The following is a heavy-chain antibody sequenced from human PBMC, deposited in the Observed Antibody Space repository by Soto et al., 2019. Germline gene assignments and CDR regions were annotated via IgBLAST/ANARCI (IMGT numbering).Heavy chain of an antibody. Sequence: QVQLVQSGAEVKKPGSSVKVSCKASGGTFSSYTISWVRQAPGQGLEWMGRIMPILGIANYAQKFQGRVTITADKSTSTAYMELSSLRSEDTAVYYCARDGSSSWYTGTYNWFDPWGQGTLVTVSS. CDR3: ARDGSSSWYTGTYNWFDP. V-gene: IGHV1-69*08. CDR2: IMPILGIA. CDR1: GGTFSSYT. J-gene: IGHJ5*02. D-gene: IGHD6-13*01.